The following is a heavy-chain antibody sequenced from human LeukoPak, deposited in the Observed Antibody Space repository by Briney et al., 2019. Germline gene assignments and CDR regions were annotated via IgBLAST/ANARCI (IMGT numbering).Heavy chain of an antibody. D-gene: IGHD3-3*01. Sequence: EASVKVSCKASGYTFTGYYMHWVRQAPGQGLEWMGWINPNSGGTNYAQKFQGRVTMTRDTSISTAYMELSRLRSDDTAVYYCARASEVSYYDFWSGYYTRSYYYYMDVWGKGTTVTVSS. CDR2: INPNSGGT. V-gene: IGHV1-2*02. CDR1: GYTFTGYY. J-gene: IGHJ6*03. CDR3: ARASEVSYYDFWSGYYTRSYYYYMDV.